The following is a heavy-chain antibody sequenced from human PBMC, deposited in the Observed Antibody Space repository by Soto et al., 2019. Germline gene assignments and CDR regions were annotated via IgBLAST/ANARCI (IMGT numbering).Heavy chain of an antibody. D-gene: IGHD2-2*01. V-gene: IGHV1-69*13. CDR3: ARDQDIVVVPAAMASPDAFDI. CDR2: IIPIFGTA. CDR1: GYTFTSYD. Sequence: ASVKVSCKASGYTFTSYDINWVRQAPGQGLEWMGWIIPIFGTANYAQKFQGRVTITADESTSTAYMELSSLRSEDTAVYYCARDQDIVVVPAAMASPDAFDIWGQGTMVTVSS. J-gene: IGHJ3*02.